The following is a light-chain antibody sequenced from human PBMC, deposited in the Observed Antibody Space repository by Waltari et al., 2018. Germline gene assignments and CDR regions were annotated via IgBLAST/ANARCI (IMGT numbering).Light chain of an antibody. CDR1: QSVGTN. Sequence: EIVMTQSPATLSVSPGESATISCRASQSVGTNVAWYQQKPGQTPRVLVYGASTRASGIPARFSGGGSGTEFTLTISRLHSEDFVLYFCQQYNFSPRSYTFGQGTKLEVK. J-gene: IGKJ2*01. V-gene: IGKV3-15*01. CDR2: GAS. CDR3: QQYNFSPRSYT.